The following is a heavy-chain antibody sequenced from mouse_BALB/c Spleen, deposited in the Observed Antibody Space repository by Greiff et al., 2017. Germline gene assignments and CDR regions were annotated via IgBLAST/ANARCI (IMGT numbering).Heavy chain of an antibody. J-gene: IGHJ2*01. V-gene: IGHV1-54*01. CDR1: GYAFTNYL. Sequence: QVHVKQSGAELVRPGTSVKVSCKASGYAFTNYLIEWVKQRPGQGLEWIGVINPGSGGTNYNEKFKGKATLTADKSSSTAYMQLSSLTSDDSAVYFCARGGSYGSSGFDYWGQGTTLTVSS. CDR2: INPGSGGT. CDR3: ARGGSYGSSGFDY. D-gene: IGHD1-1*01.